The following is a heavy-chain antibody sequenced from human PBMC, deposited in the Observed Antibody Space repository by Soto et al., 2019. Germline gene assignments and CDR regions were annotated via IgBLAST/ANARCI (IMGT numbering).Heavy chain of an antibody. CDR1: GYHLTSYG. CDR2: ISAYNGDT. J-gene: IGHJ6*02. D-gene: IGHD3-9*01. V-gene: IGHV1-18*01. CDR3: ATTTGYSYYYYGMGV. Sequence: QVQLVQSGAEVKKPGASVKVSCKASGYHLTSYGISWVRQAPGQGLEWMGWISAYNGDTNYAQKFQGRGTLTTDTATSTDYMELRSLRSDDTAVYDCATTTGYSYYYYGMGVWGQGTTVTVSS.